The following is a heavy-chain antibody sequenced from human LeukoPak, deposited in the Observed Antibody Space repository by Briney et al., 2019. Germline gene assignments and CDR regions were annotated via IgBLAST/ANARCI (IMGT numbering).Heavy chain of an antibody. Sequence: SETLSLTCTVSGDSLSSYCWSWLRLPPGKGLEWIGHIYYSGSTSYNPSLKSRVTMSVDTSKNQFSLKLSSVTAADTAVYYCARAGHCTSGVCYNDNWFDPWGQGTLVTVSS. CDR1: GDSLSSYC. CDR3: ARAGHCTSGVCYNDNWFDP. CDR2: IYYSGST. D-gene: IGHD2-8*01. J-gene: IGHJ5*02. V-gene: IGHV4-59*01.